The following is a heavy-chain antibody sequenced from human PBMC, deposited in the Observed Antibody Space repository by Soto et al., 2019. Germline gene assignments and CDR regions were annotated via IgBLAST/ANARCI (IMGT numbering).Heavy chain of an antibody. CDR1: GFTFRHYA. CDR3: AKDGSNHFDY. V-gene: IGHV3-30*18. D-gene: IGHD2-15*01. CDR2: MSYAGSNE. Sequence: QAQLVETGGPVVQPGRSLRLSCAASGFTFRHYAMHWVRQSPGKGLEWVALMSYAGSNEYYADSVKGRFTISRDNSKNALYLQMTSLRAKDTVVYYCAKDGSNHFDYWGQGALVSVSS. J-gene: IGHJ4*02.